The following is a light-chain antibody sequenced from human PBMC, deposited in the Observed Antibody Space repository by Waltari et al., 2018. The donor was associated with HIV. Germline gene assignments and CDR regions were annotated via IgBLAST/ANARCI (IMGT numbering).Light chain of an antibody. J-gene: IGLJ2*01. CDR3: SSYTSSSTPYVV. CDR2: EVS. V-gene: IGLV2-14*01. Sequence: QSALTQPASVSGSPGQSITISFTGTSSEVGGYNYVPWYQQHPGKAPKLMIYEVSNRPSGVSNRFSGSKSGNTASLTISGLQAEDEADYYCSSYTSSSTPYVVFGGGTKLTVL. CDR1: SSEVGGYNY.